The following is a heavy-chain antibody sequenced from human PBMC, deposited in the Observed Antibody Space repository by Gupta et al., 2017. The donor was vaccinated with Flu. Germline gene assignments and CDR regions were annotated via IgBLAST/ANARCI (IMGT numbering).Heavy chain of an antibody. CDR3: AKNRPGCTGGSCLDDAFDI. CDR2: LIASCCAT. CDR1: GFTFSNHA. V-gene: IGHV3-23*01. J-gene: IGHJ3*02. D-gene: IGHD2-8*02. Sequence: GFTFSNHAMTWVRQAPGKGMGLVSGLIASCCATYYAASVKGRFAISRDNSKNTLYLQMSSLTAEDTAIYYCAKNRPGCTGGSCLDDAFDIWGQGTMVTVSS.